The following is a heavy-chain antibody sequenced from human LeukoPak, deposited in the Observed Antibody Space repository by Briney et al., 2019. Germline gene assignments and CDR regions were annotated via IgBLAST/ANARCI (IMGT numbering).Heavy chain of an antibody. D-gene: IGHD3-9*01. CDR2: IIPIFGTA. J-gene: IGHJ4*02. CDR3: ARVPFDWDDEPDFDY. V-gene: IGHV1-69*06. Sequence: ASVKVSCKASGGTFSSYAISWVRQAPGQGLEWMGGIIPIFGTANYAQKFQGRVTITADKSTSTAYMELSSLRSEDTAVYYCARVPFDWDDEPDFDYWGQGTLVTVSS. CDR1: GGTFSSYA.